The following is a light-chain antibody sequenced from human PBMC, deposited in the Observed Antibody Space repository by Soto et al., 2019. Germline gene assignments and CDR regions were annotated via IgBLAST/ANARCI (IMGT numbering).Light chain of an antibody. V-gene: IGKV3-20*01. CDR1: QSDGSSF. CDR2: STF. J-gene: IGKJ1*01. CDR3: QLYGSSWT. Sequence: EIVLTQSPGTLSLSPGERATLSCRASQSDGSSFLAWYQQKPGQAPRLLIHSTFRRDTGIPDRFSGSGSGTYFPTTISRVEPEDYAVYYCQLYGSSWTFGQGTKVEIK.